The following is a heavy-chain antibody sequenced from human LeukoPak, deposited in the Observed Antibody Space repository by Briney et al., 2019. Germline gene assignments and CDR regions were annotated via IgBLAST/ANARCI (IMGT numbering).Heavy chain of an antibody. V-gene: IGHV5-51*01. CDR3: AREYYYDSSGFDAFDI. CDR1: GYSFTSYW. D-gene: IGHD3-22*01. CDR2: IYPGDSDT. J-gene: IGHJ3*02. Sequence: GESLKISCKGSGYSFTSYWIGWVRQMPGKGLEWMGIIYPGDSDTRYSPSFQGQVTISADKSISTAYLQWSSLKASDTAMYYCAREYYYDSSGFDAFDIWGQGTMVTVSP.